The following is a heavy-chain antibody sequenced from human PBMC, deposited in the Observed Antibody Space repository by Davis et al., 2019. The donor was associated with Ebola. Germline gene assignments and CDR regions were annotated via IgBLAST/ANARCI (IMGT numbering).Heavy chain of an antibody. D-gene: IGHD6-13*01. J-gene: IGHJ6*02. CDR3: ARETGYSSSWDYYYYYGMDV. CDR2: INAGNGNT. V-gene: IGHV1-3*01. CDR1: GYTFTSYA. Sequence: ASVKVSCKASGYTFTSYAMHWVRQAPGQRLEWMGWINAGNGNTQNSQTFQGRVTITRDTSASTADMELRSLRSEDTAVYYCARETGYSSSWDYYYYYGMDVWGQGTTVTVSS.